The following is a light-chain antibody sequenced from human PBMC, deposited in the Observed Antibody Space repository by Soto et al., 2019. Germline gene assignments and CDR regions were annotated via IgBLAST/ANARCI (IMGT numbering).Light chain of an antibody. CDR3: QYYGRF. Sequence: VVLTQSPGTLSLSPGERATLSCRASQSVTSTYLAWYQQKPGQAPRLLIYGASSRATGIPDRFSGSGSATDFTLDISRLEPEDFAVYYCQYYGRFFGQGTRLEIK. CDR2: GAS. V-gene: IGKV3-20*01. CDR1: QSVTSTY. J-gene: IGKJ5*01.